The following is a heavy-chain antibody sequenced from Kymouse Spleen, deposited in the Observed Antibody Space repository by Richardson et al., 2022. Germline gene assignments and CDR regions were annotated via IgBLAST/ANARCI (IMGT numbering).Heavy chain of an antibody. V-gene: IGHV3-33*01. D-gene: IGHD3-10*01. CDR1: GFTFSSYG. CDR2: IWYDGSNK. Sequence: QVQLVESGGGVVQPGRSLRLSCAASGFTFSSYGMHWVRQAPGKGLEWVAVIWYDGSNKYYADSVKGRFTISRDNSKNTLYLQMNSLRAEDTAVYYCARDRNYYGSGSYRGYYYYYGMDVWGQGTTVTVSS. CDR3: ARDRNYYGSGSYRGYYYYYGMDV. J-gene: IGHJ6*02.